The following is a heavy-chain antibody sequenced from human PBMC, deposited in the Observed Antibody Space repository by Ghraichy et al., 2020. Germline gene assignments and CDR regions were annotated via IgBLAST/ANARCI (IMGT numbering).Heavy chain of an antibody. CDR2: IGSSGTTK. Sequence: GGSLRLSCAASGFSFSSFNMNWVRQAPGKGLEWVSYIGSSGTTKYYADSVKGRFSVSRDNATNSLFLQMNSLSDEDTAVYYCAREVAMTVFHYSFIGLDVWGPGTTVTVSS. V-gene: IGHV3-48*02. CDR3: AREVAMTVFHYSFIGLDV. J-gene: IGHJ6*02. CDR1: GFSFSSFN. D-gene: IGHD2-21*01.